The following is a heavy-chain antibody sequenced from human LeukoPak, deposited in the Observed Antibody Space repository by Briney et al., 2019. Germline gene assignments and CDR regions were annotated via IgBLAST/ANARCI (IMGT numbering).Heavy chain of an antibody. CDR2: IKQDGSEK. Sequence: GGPLRLFCAASGFTFSNYWMSWVRQAPGKGLEWVANIKQDGSEKYYVGSVKGRFTTSRDNAKNSLYLQMNSLRAEDTAVYFCARDKSYGDSSDYWGQGTLVTVSS. CDR1: GFTFSNYW. J-gene: IGHJ4*02. D-gene: IGHD4-17*01. CDR3: ARDKSYGDSSDY. V-gene: IGHV3-7*01.